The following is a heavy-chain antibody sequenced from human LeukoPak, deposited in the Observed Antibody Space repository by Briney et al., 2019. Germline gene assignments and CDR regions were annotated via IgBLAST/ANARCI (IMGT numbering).Heavy chain of an antibody. CDR3: AREPSGYSGYDAVDY. V-gene: IGHV3-48*03. D-gene: IGHD5-12*01. CDR2: ISSSGSTI. CDR1: GFTFSSYE. Sequence: PGGSLRLSCAASGFTFSSYEMNWVRQAPGKGLEWVSYISSSGSTIYYADSVKGRFTISRDNAKNSLYLQMNSLRAEDTAVYYCAREPSGYSGYDAVDYWGQGTLVTVSS. J-gene: IGHJ4*02.